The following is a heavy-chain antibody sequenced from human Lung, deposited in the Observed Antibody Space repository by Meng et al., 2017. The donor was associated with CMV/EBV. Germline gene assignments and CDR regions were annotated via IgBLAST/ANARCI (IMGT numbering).Heavy chain of an antibody. D-gene: IGHD3-22*01. J-gene: IGHJ5*02. V-gene: IGHV6-1*01. Sequence: SXTXXLTXXIPGDNVSSTSAAWNWIRQSPSRGLEWLGRTYYRSKWYNDFAPSVKSRITFNPDTSKNQLSLHLTSVTPEDTAVYYCARDLNYYDSSGNYYVGWLDPWGQGXLVTVSS. CDR2: TYYRSKWYN. CDR1: GDNVSSTSAA. CDR3: ARDLNYYDSSGNYYVGWLDP.